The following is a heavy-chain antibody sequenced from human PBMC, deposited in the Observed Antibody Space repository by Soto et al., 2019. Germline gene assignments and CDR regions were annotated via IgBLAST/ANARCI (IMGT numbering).Heavy chain of an antibody. V-gene: IGHV2-26*01. Sequence: SGPTLVNPTETLTLTCTVSGFSLTTGKMGVSWIRQPPGKALEWLAHIFSDNERSHSTSLQGRLTISKDTSGSQVVLSMTNVDPVDTATYYCARMNVDSYQFYYAMDVWGQGTTVTVSS. CDR1: GFSLTTGKMG. CDR3: ARMNVDSYQFYYAMDV. D-gene: IGHD4-17*01. J-gene: IGHJ6*02. CDR2: IFSDNER.